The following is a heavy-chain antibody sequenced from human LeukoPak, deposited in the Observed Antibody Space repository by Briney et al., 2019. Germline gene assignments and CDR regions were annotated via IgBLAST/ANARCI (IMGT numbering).Heavy chain of an antibody. J-gene: IGHJ2*01. CDR3: ARHGGITMVRGVIKAGWYFDL. D-gene: IGHD3-10*01. Sequence: SETLSLTCAVYGGSFSGYYWSWIRQPPGKGLEWIGEINHSGSTNYNPSLKSRVTISVDTSKNQFSLKLSSVTAADTAVYYCARHGGITMVRGVIKAGWYFDLWGRGTLVTVSS. CDR2: INHSGST. V-gene: IGHV4-34*01. CDR1: GGSFSGYY.